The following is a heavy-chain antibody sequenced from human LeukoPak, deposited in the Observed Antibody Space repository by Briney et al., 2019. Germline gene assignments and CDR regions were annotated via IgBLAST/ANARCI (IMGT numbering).Heavy chain of an antibody. CDR2: MYYSGST. CDR3: ARQEATVWYGEVAY. Sequence: NPSGTLSLTCAVSGGSISSSNWWSWVRQPPGKGLEWIGSMYYSGSTNYNPSLKSRVTISVDTSKNQFSLKLSSVTAADTAVYYCARQEATVWYGEVAYWGQGTLVTVSS. V-gene: IGHV4-4*02. D-gene: IGHD4-17*01. CDR1: GGSISSSNW. J-gene: IGHJ4*02.